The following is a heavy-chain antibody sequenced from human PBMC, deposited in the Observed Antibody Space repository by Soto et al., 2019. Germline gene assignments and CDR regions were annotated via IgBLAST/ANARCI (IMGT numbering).Heavy chain of an antibody. CDR2: IYYSGST. J-gene: IGHJ5*02. Sequence: PSETLSLTCTVSGGSISSYYWSWIRQPPGKGLEWIGYIYYSGSTNYNPSLKSRVTISVDTSKNQFSLKLSSVTAADTAVYYCARHKLEQTVNWFDPWGQGTLVTVSS. D-gene: IGHD1-1*01. CDR1: GGSISSYY. V-gene: IGHV4-59*08. CDR3: ARHKLEQTVNWFDP.